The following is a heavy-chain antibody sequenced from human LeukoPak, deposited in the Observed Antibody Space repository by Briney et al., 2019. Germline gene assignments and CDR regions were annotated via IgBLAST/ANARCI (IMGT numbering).Heavy chain of an antibody. CDR1: GYTFTDYY. Sequence: ASVKVSCKASGYTFTDYYIHWVRQAPGQGLEWLGWINHHSGGTNYAQKFLGSVTMTRDTSISTAYMELSRLRSDDTAVYYCARGAGGYSYGFDYWGQGTLVTVSS. CDR3: ARGAGGYSYGFDY. V-gene: IGHV1-2*02. D-gene: IGHD5-18*01. J-gene: IGHJ4*02. CDR2: INHHSGGT.